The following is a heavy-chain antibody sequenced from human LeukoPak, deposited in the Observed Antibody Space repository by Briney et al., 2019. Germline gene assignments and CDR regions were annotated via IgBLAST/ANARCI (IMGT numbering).Heavy chain of an antibody. J-gene: IGHJ4*02. V-gene: IGHV1-69*13. CDR1: GGTFSSYA. CDR3: AMPWGGNSIIS. Sequence: GASVKVSCKASGGTFSSYAISWVRQAPGQGLEWMGGIIPIFGTANYAQKFQGRVTITADESTSTAYMELSSLRSEDTAVYYCAMPWGGNSIISWGQGTLVTVSS. D-gene: IGHD4-23*01. CDR2: IIPIFGTA.